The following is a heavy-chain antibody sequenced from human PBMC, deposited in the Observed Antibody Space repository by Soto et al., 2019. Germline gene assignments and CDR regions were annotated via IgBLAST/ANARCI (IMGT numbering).Heavy chain of an antibody. CDR3: ARDTHSYYDFWSGYYGGGYYYYGMDV. CDR1: GYTFTSYA. CDR2: INAGNGNT. Sequence: ASVKVSCKASGYTFTSYAMHWVRQAPGQRLEWMGWINAGNGNTKYSQKFQGRVTITRDTSASTAYMELSSLRSEDTAVYYCARDTHSYYDFWSGYYGGGYYYYGMDVWGQGTTVTVSS. D-gene: IGHD3-3*01. V-gene: IGHV1-3*01. J-gene: IGHJ6*02.